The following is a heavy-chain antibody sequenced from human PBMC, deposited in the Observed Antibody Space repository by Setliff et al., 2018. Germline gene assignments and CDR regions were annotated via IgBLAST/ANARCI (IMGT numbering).Heavy chain of an antibody. CDR2: INPKSGGA. V-gene: IGHV1-2*02. CDR3: AAYLGSDPMSNWFDL. CDR1: GYNFTAYY. J-gene: IGHJ5*02. D-gene: IGHD5-12*01. Sequence: ASVKVSCKTSGYNFTAYYMNWVRQAPGQRPEWMGWINPKSGGANYAQNFQDRITMTRDTSISTVYMELTRLRFDDTAVYYCAAYLGSDPMSNWFDLWGQGTLVTVSS.